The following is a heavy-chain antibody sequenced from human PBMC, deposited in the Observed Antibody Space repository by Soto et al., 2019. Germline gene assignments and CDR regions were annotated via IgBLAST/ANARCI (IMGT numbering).Heavy chain of an antibody. CDR1: GFTFSSYS. CDR3: AREGVRSINYYYYYMDV. D-gene: IGHD3-3*01. J-gene: IGHJ6*03. Sequence: GGSLRLSCAASGFTFSSYSMNWVRQAPGKGLEWVSSISSSSSYIYYADSVKGRFTISRDNAKNSLYLQMNSLRAEDRAVYYCAREGVRSINYYYYYMDVWGKGTTVTVSS. V-gene: IGHV3-21*01. CDR2: ISSSSSYI.